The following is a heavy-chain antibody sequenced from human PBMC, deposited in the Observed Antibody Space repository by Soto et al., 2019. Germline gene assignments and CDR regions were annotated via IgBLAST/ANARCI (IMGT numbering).Heavy chain of an antibody. CDR1: GFTFSSYA. V-gene: IGHV3-23*01. D-gene: IGHD2-2*01. CDR3: AKDQVKGGYVTRLGDD. Sequence: GGSLRLSCAASGFTFSSYAMSWVRQAPGKGLEWVSAISGSGGSTYYADSVKGRFTISRDNSKNTLYLQMNSLRAEDTAVYYCAKDQVKGGYVTRLGDDWGQGTLVTVSS. CDR2: ISGSGGST. J-gene: IGHJ4*02.